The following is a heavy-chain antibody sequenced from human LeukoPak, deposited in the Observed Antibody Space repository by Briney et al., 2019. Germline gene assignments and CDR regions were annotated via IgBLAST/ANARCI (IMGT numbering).Heavy chain of an antibody. CDR3: ARGPHSSSWCHFDY. J-gene: IGHJ4*02. CDR2: IYYSGST. Sequence: SETLSLTCTVSGGSISSYYWSWIRQPPGKGLEWIGYIYYSGSTNYNPSLKSRVTISVDTSKNQFSLKLRSVTAADTAVYYCARGPHSSSWCHFDYWGQGTLVTVSS. D-gene: IGHD6-13*01. CDR1: GGSISSYY. V-gene: IGHV4-59*01.